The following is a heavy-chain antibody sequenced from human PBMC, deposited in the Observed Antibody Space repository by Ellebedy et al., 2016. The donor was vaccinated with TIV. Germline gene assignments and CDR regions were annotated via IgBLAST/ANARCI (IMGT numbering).Heavy chain of an antibody. CDR2: INPNSGDT. Sequence: AASVKVSCKASGYTFTGYYMHWVRQAPGQGREWMGWINPNSGDTEYAQKFQGRVTMTRDTSISPAYMELSWLISDDKAVYYCARGCSSLSSSGDYYYSMVYWGQGTTVTVSS. CDR3: ARGCSSLSSSGDYYYSMVY. D-gene: IGHD2-2*01. CDR1: GYTFTGYY. J-gene: IGHJ6*02. V-gene: IGHV1-2*02.